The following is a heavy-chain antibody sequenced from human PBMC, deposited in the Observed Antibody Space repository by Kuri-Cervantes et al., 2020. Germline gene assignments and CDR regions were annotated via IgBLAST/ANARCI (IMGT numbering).Heavy chain of an antibody. CDR3: ARDLDRELFDYMDV. V-gene: IGHV3-21*01. CDR2: ISSSSSYI. Sequence: GGSLRLSCAASGFTFSSYSMNWVRQAPGKGLEWVSSISSSSSYIYYADSVKGRFTVSRDNAKNSLYLQMNSLRAEDTAVYYCARDLDRELFDYMDVWGQGTLVTVSS. CDR1: GFTFSSYS. D-gene: IGHD3-10*01. J-gene: IGHJ4*02.